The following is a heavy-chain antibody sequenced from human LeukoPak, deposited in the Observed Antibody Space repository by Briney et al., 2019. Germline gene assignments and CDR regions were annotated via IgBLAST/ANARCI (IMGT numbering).Heavy chain of an antibody. CDR1: GFTFSSYW. CDR2: IDQDGSGK. Sequence: GGSLRLSCVTSGFTFSSYWMSWVRQTPGKGLEWVANIDQDGSGKNYVDSVKGRLTISRDNAKNLLFLQMNSLRPEDTAVYYCAGGPGFLIDCWGQGTLVTVSS. D-gene: IGHD3-3*01. V-gene: IGHV3-7*01. CDR3: AGGPGFLIDC. J-gene: IGHJ4*02.